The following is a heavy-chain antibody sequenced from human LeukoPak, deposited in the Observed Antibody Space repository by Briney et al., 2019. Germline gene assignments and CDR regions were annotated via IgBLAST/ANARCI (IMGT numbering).Heavy chain of an antibody. CDR2: IYYSGST. V-gene: IGHV4-59*01. J-gene: IGHJ4*02. CDR3: ARGRWWLDY. Sequence: PSETLSLTCTVSGGSISSYYWSWIRQPPGKGPEWIGYIYYSGSTNYNPSLKSRVTISVDTSKNQFSLKLSSVTAADTAVYYCARGRWWLDYWGQGTLSPSPQ. D-gene: IGHD2-15*01. CDR1: GGSISSYY.